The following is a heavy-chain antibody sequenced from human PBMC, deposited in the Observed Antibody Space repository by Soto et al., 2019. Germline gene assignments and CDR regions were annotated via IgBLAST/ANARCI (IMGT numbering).Heavy chain of an antibody. Sequence: SGPTLVNPTETLTLTCTVSGFSLSNARMGVSWIRQPPGKALEWLAHIFSNDEKSYSTPLKSRLTISKDTSKSQVVLTMTNMDPVDTATYYCARIPGITIFGGDAFDIWGQGTMVTVSS. V-gene: IGHV2-26*01. CDR1: GFSLSNARMG. J-gene: IGHJ3*02. D-gene: IGHD3-3*01. CDR2: IFSNDEK. CDR3: ARIPGITIFGGDAFDI.